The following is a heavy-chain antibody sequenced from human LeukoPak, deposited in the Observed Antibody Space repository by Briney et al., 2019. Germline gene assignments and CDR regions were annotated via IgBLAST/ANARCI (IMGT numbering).Heavy chain of an antibody. V-gene: IGHV4-59*01. D-gene: IGHD3-10*01. CDR3: ARDRMAGDYFDY. Sequence: SETLSLTCTVSGGSISSYYWSWIRQPPGKGLEWIGYIYYSGSTNYNPSLKSRVTISVDTSKNQFSLKLSSVTAADTAVYYCARDRMAGDYFDYWGQGTLVTVSS. CDR2: IYYSGST. CDR1: GGSISSYY. J-gene: IGHJ4*02.